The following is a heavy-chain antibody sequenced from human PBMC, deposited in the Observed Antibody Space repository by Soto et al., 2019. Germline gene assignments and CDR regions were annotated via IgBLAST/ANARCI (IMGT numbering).Heavy chain of an antibody. CDR2: IKQDGSEK. CDR3: ARTNSGSYFERDY. Sequence: GGSLRLSCAASGFTFSNYWMTWVRQAPGKGLEWVANIKQDGSEKHYVDSVKGRFTISRDNTENSLYLQMNSLRDEDTAVYYCARTNSGSYFERDYWGQGTLVTVSS. J-gene: IGHJ4*02. V-gene: IGHV3-7*01. D-gene: IGHD1-26*01. CDR1: GFTFSNYW.